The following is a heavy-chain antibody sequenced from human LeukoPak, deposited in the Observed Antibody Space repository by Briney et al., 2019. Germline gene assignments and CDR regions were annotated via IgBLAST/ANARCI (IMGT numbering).Heavy chain of an antibody. Sequence: GGSLRLSCAAAGFTFDDYFMGWVRQAPGKGLEWVSYITNSGYTMYYADSVRGRFTISKDNAMNSLYLHMSGLRAEDTAVYYCARSRARIAAAVYYFDYWGQGTPVTVSS. D-gene: IGHD6-13*01. CDR1: GFTFDDYF. V-gene: IGHV3-11*01. CDR3: ARSRARIAAAVYYFDY. J-gene: IGHJ4*02. CDR2: ITNSGYTM.